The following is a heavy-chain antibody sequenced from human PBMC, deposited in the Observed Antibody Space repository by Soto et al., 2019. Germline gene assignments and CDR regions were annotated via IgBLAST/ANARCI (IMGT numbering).Heavy chain of an antibody. J-gene: IGHJ4*02. CDR2: INPNSGGT. CDR1: GYTFTGDY. D-gene: IGHD3-16*01. V-gene: IGHV1-2*02. CDR3: AGGLPLYYSLGGCYHRHDY. Sequence: ASVKVSGKGSGYTFTGDYMHWVRQAPGQGLEWRGWINPNSGGTNYAQKFQGRVTMTRDTSISAAYMELSRLRSDDTAVDYCAGGLPLYYSLGGCYHRHDYSAQGTRVPVSS.